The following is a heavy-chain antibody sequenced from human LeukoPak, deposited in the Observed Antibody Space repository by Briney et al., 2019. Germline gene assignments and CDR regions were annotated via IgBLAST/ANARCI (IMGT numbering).Heavy chain of an antibody. Sequence: ASVKVSCKASGYTFTSYDINWVRQATGQGLEWMGWMNPNSGNTGYAHKFQGRVTMTRNTSISTAYMELRSLRSEDTAVYYCARGLFHDFWSGYYHWGQGTLVTVSS. CDR1: GYTFTSYD. V-gene: IGHV1-8*01. D-gene: IGHD3-3*01. CDR2: MNPNSGNT. J-gene: IGHJ5*02. CDR3: ARGLFHDFWSGYYH.